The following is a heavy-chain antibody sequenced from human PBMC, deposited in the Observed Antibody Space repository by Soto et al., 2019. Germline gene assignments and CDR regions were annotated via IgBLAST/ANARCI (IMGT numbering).Heavy chain of an antibody. J-gene: IGHJ2*01. CDR2: ISSDGGGT. Sequence: EVQLLESGGGLVQPGGSLRLSCVASGFSFSDRAMAWVRQAPGKGLEWVSDISSDGGGTFYADSVKGRFTISRDDVKKKVHLQMNGLRDENTATFYCAKRRGQQLENWQFDVWGRDTLVSLAS. D-gene: IGHD1-1*01. CDR1: GFSFSDRA. CDR3: AKRRGQQLENWQFDV. V-gene: IGHV3-23*01.